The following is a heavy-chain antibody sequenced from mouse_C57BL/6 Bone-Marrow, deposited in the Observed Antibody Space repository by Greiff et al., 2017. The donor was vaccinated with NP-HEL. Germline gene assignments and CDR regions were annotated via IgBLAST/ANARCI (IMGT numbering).Heavy chain of an antibody. CDR1: GYTFTSYW. D-gene: IGHD1-1*01. V-gene: IGHV1-72*01. CDR2: IDPNSGVT. Sequence: VQLQQPGAELVKPGASVKLSCKASGYTFTSYWMHWVKQRPGRGLEWTGRIDPNSGVTKYNEKFKSKATLTVDKPSSTAYMQLSSLTSEDSAVYYCAREEYYYGSSWYFDVWGTGTTVTVSS. J-gene: IGHJ1*03. CDR3: AREEYYYGSSWYFDV.